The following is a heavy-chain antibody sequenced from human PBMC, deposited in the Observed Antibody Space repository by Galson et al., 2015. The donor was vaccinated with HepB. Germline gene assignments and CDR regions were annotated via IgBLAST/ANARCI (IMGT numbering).Heavy chain of an antibody. CDR1: GFTFSDYY. CDR2: ISSSSSYT. V-gene: IGHV3-11*06. Sequence: SLRLSCAASGFTFSDYYMSWIRQAPGKGLEWVSYISSSSSYTNYADSVKGRFTISRDNAKNSLYLQMNSLRAEDTAVYYCARDSVAVTGQGWFDPWGQGTLVTVSS. D-gene: IGHD6-19*01. J-gene: IGHJ5*02. CDR3: ARDSVAVTGQGWFDP.